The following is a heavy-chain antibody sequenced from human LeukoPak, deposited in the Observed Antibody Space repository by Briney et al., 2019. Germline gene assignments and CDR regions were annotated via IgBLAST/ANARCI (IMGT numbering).Heavy chain of an antibody. CDR1: GGSISSSSFY. Sequence: SETLSLTCTVSGGSISSSSFYWGWIRQPPGKGLEWIGTIYYSGNTYYNPSLKSRVTISVDTSKNQFSLKLSSVTAADTAVYYCAREGGTTVTDHDAFDIWGQGTMVTVSS. V-gene: IGHV4-39*07. D-gene: IGHD4-17*01. CDR2: IYYSGNT. CDR3: AREGGTTVTDHDAFDI. J-gene: IGHJ3*02.